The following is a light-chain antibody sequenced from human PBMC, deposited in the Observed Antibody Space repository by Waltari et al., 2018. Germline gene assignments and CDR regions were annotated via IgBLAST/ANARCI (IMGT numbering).Light chain of an antibody. J-gene: IGLJ1*01. V-gene: IGLV2-14*03. Sequence: QSALTQPAPVSGSPGQSITISCTGTSSHVGGYNYVSWYQQHPGKAPKLMIYGVSNRPSGVSNRFSGSKSGNTASLTISGLQAEDEADYYCSSYTSSSTPYVFGTGTKVTGL. CDR3: SSYTSSSTPYV. CDR1: SSHVGGYNY. CDR2: GVS.